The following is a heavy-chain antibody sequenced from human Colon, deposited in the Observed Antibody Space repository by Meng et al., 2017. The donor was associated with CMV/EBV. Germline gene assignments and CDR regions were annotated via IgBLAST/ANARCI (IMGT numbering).Heavy chain of an antibody. Sequence: RDSGPVFVNHPDPLSLTCTVSGASIPSYYRRLIRQPAGKGLEWIGRVYISGNTNYNPSLKSRVTMSIDTSKNQLSLNIRSVTAADTAVYYCARDSNLSGLAYWGQGTLVTVSS. D-gene: IGHD3-10*01. CDR3: ARDSNLSGLAY. J-gene: IGHJ4*02. CDR2: VYISGNT. CDR1: GASIPSYY. V-gene: IGHV4-4*07.